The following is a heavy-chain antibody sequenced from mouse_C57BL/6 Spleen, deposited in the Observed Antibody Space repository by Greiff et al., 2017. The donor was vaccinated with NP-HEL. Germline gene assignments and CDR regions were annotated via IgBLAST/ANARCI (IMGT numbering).Heavy chain of an antibody. V-gene: IGHV5-17*01. J-gene: IGHJ2*01. CDR3: ARYGDGTGALFDY. CDR2: ISSDSSTI. CDR1: GFTFSDYG. Sequence: EVMLVESGGGLVKPGGSLKLSCAASGFTFSDYGMHWVRQAPEKGLEWVAYISSDSSTIYYADTVKGRFTISRDNAKNTLFLQMTSLRSEDTAMYYCARYGDGTGALFDYWGQGTTLTVSS. D-gene: IGHD4-1*01.